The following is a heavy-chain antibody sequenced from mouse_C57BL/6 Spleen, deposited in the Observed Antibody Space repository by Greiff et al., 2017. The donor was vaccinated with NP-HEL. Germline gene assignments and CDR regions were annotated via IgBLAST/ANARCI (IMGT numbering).Heavy chain of an antibody. J-gene: IGHJ1*03. D-gene: IGHD1-1*01. CDR2: IDPSDSYT. CDR3: ASWGPITTVVAHWYFDV. CDR1: GYTFTSYW. V-gene: IGHV1-50*01. Sequence: QVQLQQSGAELVKPGASVKLSCKASGYTFTSYWMQWVKQRPGQGLEWIGEIDPSDSYTNYNQKFKGKATLTVDTSSSTAYMQLSSLTSEDSAVYYCASWGPITTVVAHWYFDVWGTGTTVTVSS.